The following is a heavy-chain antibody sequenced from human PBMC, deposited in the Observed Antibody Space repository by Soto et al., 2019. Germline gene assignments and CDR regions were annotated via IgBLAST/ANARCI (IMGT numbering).Heavy chain of an antibody. CDR3: ARRSSGWYFDY. J-gene: IGHJ4*02. CDR1: GFTFSSYA. Sequence: EAQLLESGGGLVQPGGSLRLSCAASGFTFSSYAMTWVRQAPGKGLEWVSVISGSGGSTYYADSVKGRFTISRDNSKNTLYLQMNRLRAEDTAVYYCARRSSGWYFDYWGQGTLVTVSS. CDR2: ISGSGGST. D-gene: IGHD6-19*01. V-gene: IGHV3-23*01.